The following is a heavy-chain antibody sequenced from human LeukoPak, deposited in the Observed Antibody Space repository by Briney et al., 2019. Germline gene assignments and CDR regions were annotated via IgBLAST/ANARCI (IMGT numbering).Heavy chain of an antibody. Sequence: GGSLRLSCAASGFTFSSYSMNWVRQAPGKGLEWVSSISSSSSYIYYADSVKGRFTISRDNAKNSLYLQMNSLRAEDTAVYYCARDPLHNGWYIDYWGLGTLVTVSS. V-gene: IGHV3-21*01. D-gene: IGHD6-19*01. CDR3: ARDPLHNGWYIDY. CDR1: GFTFSSYS. J-gene: IGHJ4*02. CDR2: ISSSSSYI.